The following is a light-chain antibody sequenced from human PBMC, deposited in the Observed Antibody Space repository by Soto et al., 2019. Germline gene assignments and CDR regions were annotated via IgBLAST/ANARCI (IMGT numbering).Light chain of an antibody. CDR3: QQNFIAPWT. CDR1: QSVSNNY. V-gene: IGKV3-20*01. J-gene: IGKJ1*01. CDR2: GAS. Sequence: EPVLTQSAGSLSLSPGERATLSCRASQSVSNNYLAWYQQKPGQAPRLLIYGASNRATGIPDRFSGSGSGTDFTLTLSSLQAEDFATYYCQQNFIAPWTFGQGTKVDIK.